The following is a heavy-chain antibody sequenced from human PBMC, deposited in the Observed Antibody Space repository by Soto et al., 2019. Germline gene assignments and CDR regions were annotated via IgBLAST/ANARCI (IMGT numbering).Heavy chain of an antibody. CDR3: AKGGGSWGCRHYYGMGV. D-gene: IGHD3-16*01. J-gene: IGHJ6*02. V-gene: IGHV3-7*01. CDR2: IKQDGSDK. Sequence: PGGSLRLSCEVSGFTFSSNWMSWVRQAPGKGLEWVADIKQDGSDKYYLDSVKGRFTISRDNAKNSLYLQMNSLRADDTAVYYCAKGGGSWGCRHYYGMGVWGRGTTVTVSS. CDR1: GFTFSSNW.